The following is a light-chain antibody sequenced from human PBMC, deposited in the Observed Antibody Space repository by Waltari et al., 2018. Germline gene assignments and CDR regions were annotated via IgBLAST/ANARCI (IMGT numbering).Light chain of an antibody. Sequence: QSVLPHPPSSSGTPAQRVSLSCSVSNSNIGTNTVNWYQQLPGTAPKPLNYRYNTRPSGVPDPFSGSKSGTSACLAISGLQSEDEAEYYCAAWDDSLNGPVFGAGTKLTVL. CDR2: RYN. CDR3: AAWDDSLNGPV. V-gene: IGLV1-44*01. J-gene: IGLJ3*02. CDR1: NSNIGTNT.